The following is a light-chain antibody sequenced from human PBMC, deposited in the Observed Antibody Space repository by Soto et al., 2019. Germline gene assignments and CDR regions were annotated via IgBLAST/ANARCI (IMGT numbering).Light chain of an antibody. V-gene: IGLV2-11*01. CDR1: SSDVGGYNY. CDR2: DVS. J-gene: IGLJ1*01. CDR3: WSYEGSYTYV. Sequence: QSALTQPRSVSGSPGQSVTISCTGTSSDVGGYNYVSWYQQHPGKAPKLMIYDVSKRPSGVPDRFSGSKSGNTASLTISGLQAEDEADYYCWSYEGSYTYVFGTGTKLTVL.